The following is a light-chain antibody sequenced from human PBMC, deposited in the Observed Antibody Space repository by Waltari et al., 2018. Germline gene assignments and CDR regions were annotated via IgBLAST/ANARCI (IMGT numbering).Light chain of an antibody. CDR1: QSISKH. Sequence: DIQMTQSPSSLSASVGDRVTITCRASQSISKHLNWYKQKPGKAPKLLSYGASSLQIGVPPRFSGSGSGTEITLTISSLQPEDFATYSCQQSYTTPYTFGQGTKLEI. CDR2: GAS. CDR3: QQSYTTPYT. V-gene: IGKV1-39*01. J-gene: IGKJ2*01.